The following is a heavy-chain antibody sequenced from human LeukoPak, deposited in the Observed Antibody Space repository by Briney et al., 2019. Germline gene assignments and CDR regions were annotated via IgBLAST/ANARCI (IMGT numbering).Heavy chain of an antibody. V-gene: IGHV4-34*01. CDR3: ARDLYYYGSGSYPQFDY. Sequence: PSETLSLTCAVYGGSFSGYYWSWIRQPPGKGLEWIGEINHSGSTNYNPSLKSRVTMSVDTSKNQVSLKLSSVTAADTAVYYCARDLYYYGSGSYPQFDYWGQGTLVTVSS. CDR2: INHSGST. CDR1: GGSFSGYY. J-gene: IGHJ4*02. D-gene: IGHD3-10*01.